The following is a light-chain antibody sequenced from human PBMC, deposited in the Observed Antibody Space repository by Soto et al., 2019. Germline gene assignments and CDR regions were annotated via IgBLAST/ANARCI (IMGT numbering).Light chain of an antibody. CDR3: QQTYTFPLT. J-gene: IGKJ5*01. CDR2: AAS. V-gene: IGKV1-12*01. CDR1: QDISSW. Sequence: MTQSLSSVFAAIGQTIHIISRASQDISSWLAWYQQKPGKAPKLLIYAASSLQSGVPSRFSGSGSGTDFTLTISSLQPEDFATYYCQQTYTFPLTFGQGTRLEIK.